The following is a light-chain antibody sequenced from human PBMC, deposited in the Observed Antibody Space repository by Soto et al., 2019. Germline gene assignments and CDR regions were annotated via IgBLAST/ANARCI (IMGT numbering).Light chain of an antibody. Sequence: EIVLTQSPATLSLSPGERATLSCRASQSVSRYLAWYQQKPGQAPRLLIYDASNRATGIPARFSGSGSGTDFTLTISSLEPEDFAVYYCQQRSNWPPTFGQGTRLEMK. CDR1: QSVSRY. J-gene: IGKJ5*01. V-gene: IGKV3-11*01. CDR2: DAS. CDR3: QQRSNWPPT.